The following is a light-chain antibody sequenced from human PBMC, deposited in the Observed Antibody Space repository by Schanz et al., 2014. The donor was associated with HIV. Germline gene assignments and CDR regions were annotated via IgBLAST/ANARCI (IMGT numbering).Light chain of an antibody. Sequence: QSALTQPPSASGSPGQSVTISCTGTTSDIGGYNYVSWYQQHPDKAPQLLIYEVNMRPSGVPDRFSGSKSGNTASLTISGLQAEDEAEYFCSSYAGSSTFVFGTGTKLTVL. CDR3: SSYAGSSTFV. CDR2: EVN. J-gene: IGLJ1*01. V-gene: IGLV2-8*01. CDR1: TSDIGGYNY.